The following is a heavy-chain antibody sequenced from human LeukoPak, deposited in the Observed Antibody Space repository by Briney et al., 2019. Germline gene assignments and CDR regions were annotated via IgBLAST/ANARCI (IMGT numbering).Heavy chain of an antibody. V-gene: IGHV3-23*01. CDR3: VPPPFADY. Sequence: PGGSLRLSCAASGFTLSSYAMNWVRLAPGKGLEWVSAISGSGASTYYADSAKGRFTISRDNSKNTLYLQMNSLRAEDTAVYYCVPPPFADYWGQGTLVTVSS. CDR2: ISGSGAST. CDR1: GFTLSSYA. J-gene: IGHJ4*02.